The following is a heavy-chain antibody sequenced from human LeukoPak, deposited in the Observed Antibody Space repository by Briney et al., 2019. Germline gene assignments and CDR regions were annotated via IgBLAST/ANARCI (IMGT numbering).Heavy chain of an antibody. CDR3: ARLRKQLGYFDL. Sequence: NASETLSLXCAVYGGSFSGYYWSWIRPPPGKGLEWIGEINHSGSTNYNPSLKSRVTISVDTSKNQFSLKLSSVTAADTAVYYCARLRKQLGYFDLWGRGTLVTVSS. D-gene: IGHD1-1*01. CDR2: INHSGST. J-gene: IGHJ2*01. CDR1: GGSFSGYY. V-gene: IGHV4-34*01.